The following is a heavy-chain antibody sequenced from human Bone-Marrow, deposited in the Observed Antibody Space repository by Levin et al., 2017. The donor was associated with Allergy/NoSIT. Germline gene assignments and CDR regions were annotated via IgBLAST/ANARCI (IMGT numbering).Heavy chain of an antibody. CDR1: GYMFTKYW. Sequence: GESLKISCKTSGYMFTKYWIAWVRHMPGKGLEWMGTIYPDDSDTRYRSTFEGLVDISVDKSTNTAYLQWTSLRMSDTGMYFCAKSIYRGYENDAFDLWGQGTMVIVSS. CDR2: IYPDDSDT. V-gene: IGHV5-51*01. CDR3: AKSIYRGYENDAFDL. J-gene: IGHJ3*01. D-gene: IGHD5-12*01.